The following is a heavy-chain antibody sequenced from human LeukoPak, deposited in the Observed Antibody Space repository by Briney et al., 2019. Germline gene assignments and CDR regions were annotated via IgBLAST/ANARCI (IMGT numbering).Heavy chain of an antibody. V-gene: IGHV3-23*01. Sequence: GGSLRLSCEASGFIFSSYSMSWVRQAPGKGLEWVSVITGSGGNTYYADSVKGRFTISKDNSKNTVYLQMSSLRVDDTAVYYCAKAASSSWPSYYYGMDVWGQGTTVTVSS. CDR3: AKAASSSWPSYYYGMDV. D-gene: IGHD6-13*01. CDR2: ITGSGGNT. J-gene: IGHJ6*02. CDR1: GFIFSSYS.